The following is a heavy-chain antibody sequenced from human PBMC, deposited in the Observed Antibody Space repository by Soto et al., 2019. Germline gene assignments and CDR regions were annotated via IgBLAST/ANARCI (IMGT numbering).Heavy chain of an antibody. Sequence: GGALRLSCVASGFTFTTYSIHWLRQAPGKGLEWVSVVSWDGKVKYYADSVKGRFTASRDNFKNTAFLEMNSLTTEDTSVYHCAKDDSDDNWYFDFWGRGTRVPGSS. V-gene: IGHV3-30*02. D-gene: IGHD3-22*01. CDR3: AKDDSDDNWYFDF. CDR1: GFTFTTYS. CDR2: VSWDGKVK. J-gene: IGHJ2*01.